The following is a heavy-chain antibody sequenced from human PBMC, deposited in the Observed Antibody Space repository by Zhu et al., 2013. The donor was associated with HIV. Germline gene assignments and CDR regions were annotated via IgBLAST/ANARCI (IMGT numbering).Heavy chain of an antibody. CDR1: GYTFTSYG. V-gene: IGHV1-18*01. D-gene: IGHD3-3*01. CDR3: ARESRGIRFLEWLPTEGGAFDI. CDR2: ISAYNGNT. Sequence: QVQLVQSGAEVKKPGASVKVSCKASGYTFTSYGISWVRQAPGQGLEWMGWISAYNGNTNYAQKLQGRVTMTTDTSTSTAYMELRSLRSDDTAVYYCARESRGIRFLEWLPTEGGAFDIWAKGQVVTVSS. J-gene: IGHJ3*02.